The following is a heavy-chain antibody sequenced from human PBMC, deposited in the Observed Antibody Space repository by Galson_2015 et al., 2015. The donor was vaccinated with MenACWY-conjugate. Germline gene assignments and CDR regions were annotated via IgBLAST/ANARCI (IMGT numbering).Heavy chain of an antibody. D-gene: IGHD5-18*01. CDR2: ISKSGSPI. Sequence: SLRLSCAASGFTFTGYEFNWVRQAPGKGLEWLSYISKSGSPIYCADSVKGRFTISRDNIKKSLFPEMNSLRAGDTGVYYCARVGTWIHQYFYYMDVWGKGTTVTVSS. CDR3: ARVGTWIHQYFYYMDV. J-gene: IGHJ6*03. V-gene: IGHV3-48*03. CDR1: GFTFTGYE.